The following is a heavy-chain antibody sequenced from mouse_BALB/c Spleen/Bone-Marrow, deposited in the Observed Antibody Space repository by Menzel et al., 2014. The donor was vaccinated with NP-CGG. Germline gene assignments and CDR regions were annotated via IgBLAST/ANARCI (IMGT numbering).Heavy chain of an antibody. Sequence: EVHLVESGPGLVKPSQSLSLTCTVTGYSITSDYAWNWIRQFPGNKLEWMGYISYSGSTSYNPSLKSRISITRGTSKNQFFLQLNSVTTEDTATYYCARGYYAMDYWGQGTSVTVSS. CDR2: ISYSGST. CDR3: ARGYYAMDY. J-gene: IGHJ4*01. V-gene: IGHV3-2*02. CDR1: GYSITSDYA.